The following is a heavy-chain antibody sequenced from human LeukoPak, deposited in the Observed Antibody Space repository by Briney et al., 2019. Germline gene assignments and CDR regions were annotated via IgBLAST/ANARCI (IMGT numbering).Heavy chain of an antibody. CDR3: ARAPGVVGIQLWLDGGFDY. V-gene: IGHV3-53*01. J-gene: IGHJ4*02. D-gene: IGHD5-18*01. Sequence: PGGSLRLSCAASGFTFSSYWMHWVRQAPGKGLEWVSIIYSGGSTYYADSVKGRFTISRDNSKNTVYLQMNSLRAEDTAEYYCARAPGVVGIQLWLDGGFDYWGQGTLVTVSS. CDR1: GFTFSSYW. CDR2: IYSGGST.